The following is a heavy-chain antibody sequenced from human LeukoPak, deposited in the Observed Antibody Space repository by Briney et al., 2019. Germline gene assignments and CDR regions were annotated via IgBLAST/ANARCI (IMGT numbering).Heavy chain of an antibody. Sequence: GGSLRLSCVASGFTFSSYAMSWVRQAPGKGLAWVSAISGSGGSTYYADFVKGRFTISRDNSKNTVYLQMNSLRAEDTAVYYCVLEDPYCYDNSGTFDYWGQGTLVTVSS. D-gene: IGHD3-22*01. J-gene: IGHJ4*02. CDR1: GFTFSSYA. CDR2: ISGSGGST. CDR3: VLEDPYCYDNSGTFDY. V-gene: IGHV3-23*01.